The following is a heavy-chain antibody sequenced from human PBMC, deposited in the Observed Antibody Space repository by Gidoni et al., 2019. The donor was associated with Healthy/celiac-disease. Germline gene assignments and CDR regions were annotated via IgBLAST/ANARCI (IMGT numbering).Heavy chain of an antibody. CDR3: ARSSSFPRSPNYGMDV. J-gene: IGHJ6*02. V-gene: IGHV4-61*02. Sequence: QVQLQESGPGLVKPSQTLSLTCTVSGGSISSGSYYWSWIRQPAGKGLEWIGRIYTSGSTNYNPSLKSLVTISVDTSKNQFSLKLSSVTAADTAVYYCARSSSFPRSPNYGMDVWGQGTTVTVSS. CDR2: IYTSGST. D-gene: IGHD6-13*01. CDR1: GGSISSGSYY.